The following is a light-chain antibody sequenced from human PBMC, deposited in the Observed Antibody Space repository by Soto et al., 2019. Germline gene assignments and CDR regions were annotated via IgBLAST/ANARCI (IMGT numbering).Light chain of an antibody. Sequence: DIVLSQSPDTLSLSPGESDTLSCRASQSVRSSYLAWYQQTPGQTPRLLIYAASSRATGIPDRFSGSGSGTDFSLTISRLEAEDFAVYYCQQYGSSPRTFGQGTKVDI. CDR1: QSVRSSY. J-gene: IGKJ1*01. CDR3: QQYGSSPRT. V-gene: IGKV3-20*01. CDR2: AAS.